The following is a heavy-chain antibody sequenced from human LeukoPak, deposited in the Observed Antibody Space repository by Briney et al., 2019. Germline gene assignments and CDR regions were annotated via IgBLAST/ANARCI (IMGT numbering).Heavy chain of an antibody. Sequence: SETLSLTCTVSGGSISSSSYYWGWIRQPPGKGLEGIGRICYSGSTNYNPSLKSRVTISVDTSKNQFSLKLSSVTAADTAVYYCARASSYYYDSSGYFGLWGQGTLVTVSS. CDR2: ICYSGST. D-gene: IGHD3-22*01. V-gene: IGHV4-39*07. CDR1: GGSISSSSYY. J-gene: IGHJ4*02. CDR3: ARASSYYYDSSGYFGL.